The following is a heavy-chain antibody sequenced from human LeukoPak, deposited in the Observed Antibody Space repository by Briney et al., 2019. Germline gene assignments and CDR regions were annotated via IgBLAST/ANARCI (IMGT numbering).Heavy chain of an antibody. J-gene: IGHJ4*02. D-gene: IGHD5-18*01. Sequence: PSGTLSLTCTVSGGSIISYSWSWIRQPPGKRLEWIGYTYSSGSTNYNPSLKSRVIMSVDTPKNQFSLRLSSVTAADTAVYYCARGGYIFGYWGQGTLVTVSS. CDR3: ARGGYIFGY. CDR2: TYSSGST. CDR1: GGSIISYS. V-gene: IGHV4-59*01.